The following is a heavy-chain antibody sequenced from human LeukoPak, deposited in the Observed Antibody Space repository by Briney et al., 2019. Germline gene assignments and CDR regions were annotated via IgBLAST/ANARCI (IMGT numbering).Heavy chain of an antibody. CDR3: ATATYYDYVWGSSTHSWFDP. CDR1: GYSFTSYW. Sequence: PGESLKISCKGSGYSFTSYWIGWVRQMPGKGLEWMGIIYPGDSDTRYSPSFQGQVTISADKSVSTAYLQWSSLKASDTAMYYCATATYYDYVWGSSTHSWFDPWGQGTLVTVSS. V-gene: IGHV5-51*01. J-gene: IGHJ5*02. D-gene: IGHD3-16*01. CDR2: IYPGDSDT.